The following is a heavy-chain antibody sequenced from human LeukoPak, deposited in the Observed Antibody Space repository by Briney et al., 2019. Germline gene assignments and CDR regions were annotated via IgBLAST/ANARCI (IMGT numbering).Heavy chain of an antibody. CDR2: IYYSGST. J-gene: IGHJ4*02. CDR1: GGSVSSGTFY. CDR3: ARDRVRGNSNPFFDY. V-gene: IGHV4-61*01. Sequence: PSETLSLTCTVSGGSVSSGTFYWSWIRQPPGKGLEWIGYIYYSGSTNYNPSLKSRVTISVDTSKNQFSLKLSSVTAADTAVYYCARDRVRGNSNPFFDYWGQGTLVTVSS. D-gene: IGHD4-11*01.